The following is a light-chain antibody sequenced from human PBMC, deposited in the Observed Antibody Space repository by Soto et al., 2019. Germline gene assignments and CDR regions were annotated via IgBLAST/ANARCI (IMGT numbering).Light chain of an antibody. Sequence: DIQMTQSPSSLSASVGDRVTITCRASQSISSYLNWYQQKPGKAPKLLIYAASSLQSGVPSRFSGSGSGTDFTFTICSLQPEDFATYYCQQSYSTLVTFGQGTKVDIK. J-gene: IGKJ1*01. CDR1: QSISSY. V-gene: IGKV1-39*01. CDR2: AAS. CDR3: QQSYSTLVT.